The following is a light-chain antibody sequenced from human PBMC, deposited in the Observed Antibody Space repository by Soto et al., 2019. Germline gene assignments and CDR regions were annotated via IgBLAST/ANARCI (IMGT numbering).Light chain of an antibody. J-gene: IGKJ5*01. CDR1: QSVTSRN. CDR3: QHYGSSPPIT. Sequence: EVVLTQSPGTLSLSLGERVTLSCRASQSVTSRNLAWYQQTPGQAPRLLIYGASYRATGIPDRFSGSGSVTDFTLTISRLEPEDFAVYYCQHYGSSPPITFGQGTRLEIK. CDR2: GAS. V-gene: IGKV3-20*01.